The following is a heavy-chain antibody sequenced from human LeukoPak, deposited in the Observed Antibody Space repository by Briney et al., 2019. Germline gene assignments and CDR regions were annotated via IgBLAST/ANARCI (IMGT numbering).Heavy chain of an antibody. CDR1: GGSISSSSYY. J-gene: IGHJ4*02. CDR3: ARHRDIVVVPAAAFDY. Sequence: PSETLSLTCTVSGGSISSSSYYWGWIRQPPGKGLEWIGSIYYSGSTNYNPSLKSRVTISVDTSKNQFSLKLSSVTAADTAVYYCARHRDIVVVPAAAFDYWGQGTLVTVSS. D-gene: IGHD2-2*01. V-gene: IGHV4-39*01. CDR2: IYYSGST.